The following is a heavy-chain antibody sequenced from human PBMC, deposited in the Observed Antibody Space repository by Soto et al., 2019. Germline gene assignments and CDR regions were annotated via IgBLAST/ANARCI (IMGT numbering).Heavy chain of an antibody. CDR2: INHSGST. J-gene: IGHJ4*02. CDR3: ARAADSGGYYFFPAAFFDY. D-gene: IGHD3-22*01. V-gene: IGHV4-34*01. Sequence: SETLSLTCAVYGGSFSGYYWSWIRQPPGKGLEWIGEINHSGSTNYNPSLKSRVTISVDTSKNQFSLKLSSVTAADTAVYYCARAADSGGYYFFPAAFFDYWGQGTLVTVSS. CDR1: GGSFSGYY.